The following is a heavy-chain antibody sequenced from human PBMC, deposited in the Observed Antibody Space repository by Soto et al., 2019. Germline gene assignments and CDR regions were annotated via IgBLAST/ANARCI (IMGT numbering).Heavy chain of an antibody. V-gene: IGHV3-11*01. Sequence: QVQLVESGGGLVKPGGSLRLSCAASGFTFSDYYMSWIRQAPGKGLEWVSYISSSGSTIYYADSVKGRFTISRDNAKNPLYLQMNSLRAEDTAVYYCARDPDRFLEWLYAFDIWGQGTMVTVSS. CDR1: GFTFSDYY. D-gene: IGHD3-3*01. CDR3: ARDPDRFLEWLYAFDI. J-gene: IGHJ3*02. CDR2: ISSSGSTI.